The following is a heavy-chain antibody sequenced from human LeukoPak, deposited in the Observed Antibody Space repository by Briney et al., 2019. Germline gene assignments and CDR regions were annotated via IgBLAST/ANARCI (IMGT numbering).Heavy chain of an antibody. Sequence: SQTLSLTCTVSGGSISSGGYYWSWIRQHPGKGLEWIGYIYYSGSTYYNPSLKSRVTISVDTSKNQFSLKLSSVTAADTAVYYCARLQSAYYDSSGYYFRTEKRTYYFDYWGQGTLVTVSS. D-gene: IGHD3-22*01. CDR2: IYYSGST. V-gene: IGHV4-31*03. CDR1: GGSISSGGYY. J-gene: IGHJ4*02. CDR3: ARLQSAYYDSSGYYFRTEKRTYYFDY.